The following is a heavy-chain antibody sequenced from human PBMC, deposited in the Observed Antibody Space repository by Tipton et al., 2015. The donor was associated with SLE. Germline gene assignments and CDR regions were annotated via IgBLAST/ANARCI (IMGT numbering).Heavy chain of an antibody. D-gene: IGHD2-21*01. CDR1: GFTFSRYA. CDR3: ARQLELRYCGRDCYPSDY. J-gene: IGHJ4*02. V-gene: IGHV3-30*04. Sequence: AVFGFTFSRYAMHWVRQAPGKGLEWVALISFDGDRKYYADSVMGRFTVSRDNSKNTLYLQMNSLRADDTAVYYCARQLELRYCGRDCYPSDYWGQGTLLSVSS. CDR2: ISFDGDRK.